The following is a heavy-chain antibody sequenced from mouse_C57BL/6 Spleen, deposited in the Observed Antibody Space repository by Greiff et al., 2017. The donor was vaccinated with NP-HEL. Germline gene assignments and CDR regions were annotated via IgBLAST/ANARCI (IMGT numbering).Heavy chain of an antibody. Sequence: VMLVESGPGLVAPSQSLSITCTVSGFSLTSYGVDWVRQSPGKGLEWLGVIWGVGSTNYNSALKSRLRISKDNSKSQVFLKMNSLQTDDTAMYYCARIEYDGFAYWGQGTLVTVSA. CDR2: IWGVGST. CDR1: GFSLTSYG. CDR3: ARIEYDGFAY. D-gene: IGHD2-14*01. V-gene: IGHV2-6*01. J-gene: IGHJ3*01.